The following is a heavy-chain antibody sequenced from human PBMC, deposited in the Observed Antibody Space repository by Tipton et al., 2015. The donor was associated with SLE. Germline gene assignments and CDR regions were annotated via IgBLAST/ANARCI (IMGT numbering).Heavy chain of an antibody. Sequence: TLSLTCTVSGGSISSYYWSWIRQPPGKGLEWIGYIYYSGSTNYNPALKSRVTISVDTSKNQFSLKLSSVTAADTAVYYCASAHPSYWYFELWGRGTLVTVSS. V-gene: IGHV4-59*01. CDR2: IYYSGST. CDR1: GGSISSYY. J-gene: IGHJ2*01. CDR3: ASAHPSYWYFEL.